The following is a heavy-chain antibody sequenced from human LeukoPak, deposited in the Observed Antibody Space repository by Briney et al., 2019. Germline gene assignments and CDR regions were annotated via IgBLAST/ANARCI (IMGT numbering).Heavy chain of an antibody. D-gene: IGHD6-19*01. CDR3: ARPRTRLAWFDP. CDR2: FHHSGST. Sequence: SETLSLTCSVSGYSISSGFYWDWIRQPPGKGLEWIGSFHHSGSTYYNPSLKSRVTISVDTSKNQFSLKLSSVTAADTAVYYCARPRTRLAWFDPWGQGTLVTVSS. J-gene: IGHJ5*02. V-gene: IGHV4-38-2*02. CDR1: GYSISSGFY.